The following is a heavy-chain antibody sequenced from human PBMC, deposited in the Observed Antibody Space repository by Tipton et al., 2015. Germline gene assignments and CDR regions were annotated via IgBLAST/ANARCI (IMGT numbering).Heavy chain of an antibody. D-gene: IGHD3-10*01. CDR3: ARGPPGGAFDI. CDR1: SDSISKYY. Sequence: TLSLTCSVSSDSISKYYWSWIRQPPGKGLEWVGEINHVGDTNYNPSLKSRVTISVDTSKNQFSLQLNSVTPEDTAVYYCARGPPGGAFDIWGQGTMVTVSS. V-gene: IGHV4-34*01. J-gene: IGHJ3*02. CDR2: INHVGDT.